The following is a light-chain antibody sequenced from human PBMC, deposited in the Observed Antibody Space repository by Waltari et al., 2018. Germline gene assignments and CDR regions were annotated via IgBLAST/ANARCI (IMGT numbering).Light chain of an antibody. V-gene: IGKV1-5*03. CDR3: QQYHRYPVT. J-gene: IGKJ4*01. CDR1: QDIKTW. Sequence: DIQMTQSPSALSASVGDSVTITCRASQDIKTWLAWYQQKPGKGPNLLIYKASSLESGVPSRFSGNASGTEFTLTISSLQPDDFATYFCQQYHRYPVTFGGGTKVDIK. CDR2: KAS.